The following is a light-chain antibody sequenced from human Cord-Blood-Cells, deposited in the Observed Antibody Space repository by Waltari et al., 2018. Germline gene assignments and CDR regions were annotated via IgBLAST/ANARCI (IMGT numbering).Light chain of an antibody. CDR1: SSDVGGYNY. V-gene: IGLV2-8*01. Sequence: QSALTQSPSASGSPGQSVTISCTGTSSDVGGYNYVSWYQQHPGKAPKLMIYEVSKRPAGVPDRFPGSKAGNTASLTVSGLQAEDEADYYCSSYAGSNNVFGTGTKVTVL. CDR2: EVS. CDR3: SSYAGSNNV. J-gene: IGLJ1*01.